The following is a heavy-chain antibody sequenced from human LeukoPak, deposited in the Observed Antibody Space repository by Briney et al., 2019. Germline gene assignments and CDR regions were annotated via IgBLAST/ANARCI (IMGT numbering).Heavy chain of an antibody. CDR2: INHSGST. J-gene: IGHJ4*02. CDR3: ARDVASSSSVDY. Sequence: SETLSLTCTVSGGSISSYYWSWIRQPPGKGLEWIGEINHSGSTNYNPSLKSRVTISVDTSKNQFSLKLSSVTAADTAVYYCARDVASSSSVDYWGQGTLVTVSS. V-gene: IGHV4-34*01. CDR1: GGSISSYY. D-gene: IGHD6-13*01.